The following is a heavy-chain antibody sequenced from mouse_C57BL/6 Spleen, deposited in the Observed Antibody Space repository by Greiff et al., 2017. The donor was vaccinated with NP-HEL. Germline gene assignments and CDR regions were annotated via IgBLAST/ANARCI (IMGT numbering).Heavy chain of an antibody. CDR1: GYSITSGYD. CDR3: ARGRGITAPYLDY. D-gene: IGHD1-1*01. Sequence: EVQLQESGPGMVKPSQSLSLPCTVTGYSITSGYDWHWIRHFPGNKLEWMGYISYSGSTNYNPSLKSRISITHDTSKNHVFLKLNSVTTEETATYYWARGRGITAPYLDYWGQGTTLTVAS. J-gene: IGHJ2*01. CDR2: ISYSGST. V-gene: IGHV3-1*01.